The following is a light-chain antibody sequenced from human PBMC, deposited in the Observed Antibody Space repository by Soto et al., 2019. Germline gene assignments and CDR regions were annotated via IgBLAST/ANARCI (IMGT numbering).Light chain of an antibody. J-gene: IGKJ3*01. V-gene: IGKV3-15*01. CDR3: QQYFNWPLTWT. CDR2: GAS. Sequence: EIVLTQSPATLSVSAGGTVTLSCRASQSIRTNVAWYQQIPGQAPRLLVYGASTRATGVPARFSGSGSGIEFTHTISILQSEDSAFYYCQQYFNWPLTWTFGPGTKVQIK. CDR1: QSIRTN.